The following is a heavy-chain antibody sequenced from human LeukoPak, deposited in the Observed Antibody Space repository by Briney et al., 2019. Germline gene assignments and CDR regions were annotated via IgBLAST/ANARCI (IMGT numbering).Heavy chain of an antibody. CDR2: IKEEGSEK. V-gene: IGHV3-7*01. Sequence: PGGSLRLSCAASGFTFSKHCMSWVRQAPGKGLEWVANIKEEGSEKYYVDSVKGRFTISRDNAKNSLYLQMNSLRDEDTAVYYCARDGLLWFGETEGDYWGQGTLVTVSS. CDR1: GFTFSKHC. J-gene: IGHJ4*02. CDR3: ARDGLLWFGETEGDY. D-gene: IGHD3-10*01.